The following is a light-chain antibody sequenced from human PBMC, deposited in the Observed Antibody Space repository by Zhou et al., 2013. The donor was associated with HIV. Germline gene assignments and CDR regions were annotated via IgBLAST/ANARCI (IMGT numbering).Light chain of an antibody. J-gene: IGKJ1*01. Sequence: DIQMTQSPSSLSASVGDRVTITCRASQDIRNDLGWYQQKPGKAPKRLIYSASSLHSGVPSRFSASGSGTEFTLTISSLQLEDFATYYCQQLNSYLTWTFGKGPRWKSN. CDR1: QDIRND. CDR3: QQLNSYLTWT. CDR2: SAS. V-gene: IGKV1-17*01.